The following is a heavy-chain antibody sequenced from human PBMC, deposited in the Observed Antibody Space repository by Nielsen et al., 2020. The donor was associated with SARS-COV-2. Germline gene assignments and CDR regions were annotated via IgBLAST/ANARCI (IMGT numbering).Heavy chain of an antibody. J-gene: IGHJ4*02. CDR1: GSSFTSYW. V-gene: IGHV5-51*01. D-gene: IGHD4/OR15-4a*01. CDR2: IYPGDSDT. CDR3: AKDRAGATYARFDL. Sequence: GESLKISCKGSGSSFTSYWIGWVRQMPGKGLEWMGMIYPGDSDTRYSPSFQGQVTISADKSISTAYLQWSSLRAEDTAVYYCAKDRAGATYARFDLWGQGTLVTVSS.